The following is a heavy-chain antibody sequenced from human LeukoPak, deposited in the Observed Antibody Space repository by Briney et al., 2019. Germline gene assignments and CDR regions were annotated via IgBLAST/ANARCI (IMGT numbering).Heavy chain of an antibody. Sequence: GGSLRLSCAASGFTFSSYGMHWVRQAPGKGLEWVAFIRYDGSNKYYADSVKGRFTISRDNSKNTLYLQMNSLRAEDTAVYYCARGGYSSSWFSGDYYYYYMDVWGKGTTVTVSS. J-gene: IGHJ6*03. V-gene: IGHV3-30*02. CDR2: IRYDGSNK. D-gene: IGHD6-13*01. CDR1: GFTFSSYG. CDR3: ARGGYSSSWFSGDYYYYYMDV.